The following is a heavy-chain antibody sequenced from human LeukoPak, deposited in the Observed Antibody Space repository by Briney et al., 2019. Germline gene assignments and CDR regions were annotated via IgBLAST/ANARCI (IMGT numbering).Heavy chain of an antibody. J-gene: IGHJ5*02. V-gene: IGHV5-10-1*01. CDR3: ARRLRCPRWFDP. CDR1: GYSFTSYW. CDR2: IDPSDSYT. Sequence: GESLKISCKGSGYSFTSYWISWVRQMPGKGLEWMGRIDPSDSYTNYSPSFQGHVTISADKSISTAYLQWSSLKASDTAMYYCARRLRCPRWFDPWGQGTLVTVSS. D-gene: IGHD4/OR15-4a*01.